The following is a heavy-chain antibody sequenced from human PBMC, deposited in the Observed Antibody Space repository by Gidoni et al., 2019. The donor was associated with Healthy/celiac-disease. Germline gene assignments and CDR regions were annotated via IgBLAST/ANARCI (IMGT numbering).Heavy chain of an antibody. D-gene: IGHD6-19*01. V-gene: IGHV3-30*18. CDR1: GFTFSSHG. CDR2: ISYDGSNK. J-gene: IGHJ6*02. CDR3: AKAYSGVAVAAPQYYGMDV. Sequence: QVQLVESGGGVVQPGRSLRLSCAASGFTFSSHGMHWVRQAPGKGLEWVAVISYDGSNKYYADSVKGRFTISRDNSKNTLYLQMNSLRAEDTAVYYCAKAYSGVAVAAPQYYGMDVWGQGTTVTVSS.